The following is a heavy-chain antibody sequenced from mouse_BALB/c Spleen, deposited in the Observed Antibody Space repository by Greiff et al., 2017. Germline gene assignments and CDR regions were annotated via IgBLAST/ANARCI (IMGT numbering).Heavy chain of an antibody. D-gene: IGHD2-14*01. V-gene: IGHV5-17*02. Sequence: EVKLVESGGGLVQPGGSRKLSCAASGFTFSSFGMHWVRQAPEKGLEWVAYISSGSSTIYYADTVKGRFTISRDNPKNTLFLQMTSLRSEDTAMYYCARSAYRYDGYYFDYWGQGTTLTVSS. J-gene: IGHJ2*01. CDR1: GFTFSSFG. CDR3: ARSAYRYDGYYFDY. CDR2: ISSGSSTI.